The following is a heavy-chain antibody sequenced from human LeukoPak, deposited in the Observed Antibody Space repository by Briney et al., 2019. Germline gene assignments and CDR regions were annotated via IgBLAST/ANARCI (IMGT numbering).Heavy chain of an antibody. Sequence: PGGSLRLSCAASGFTFSSYEMNWVRQAPGKGLEWVSYITGSGTTIYYADSVKGRFTISRDNAKNSLYLQMNSLRAEDTAVYYCARGAYSRGWTTFDYWGQGILVTVSS. V-gene: IGHV3-48*03. D-gene: IGHD6-19*01. CDR2: ITGSGTTI. CDR1: GFTFSSYE. CDR3: ARGAYSRGWTTFDY. J-gene: IGHJ4*02.